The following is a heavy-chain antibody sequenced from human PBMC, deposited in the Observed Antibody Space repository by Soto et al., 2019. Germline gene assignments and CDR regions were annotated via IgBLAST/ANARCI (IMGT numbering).Heavy chain of an antibody. CDR3: ANGADGSSWDGGYY. CDR2: ISAYNGNT. CDR1: GYTFTNYG. Sequence: ASVKVSCKASGYTFTNYGFSWVRQAPGQGLEWMGWISAYNGNTNYAQKLQGRVTMTTDTSTSTAYMELNSLRAEDTAVYYCANGADGSSWDGGYYWGQGTLVTVSS. D-gene: IGHD6-13*01. J-gene: IGHJ4*02. V-gene: IGHV1-18*04.